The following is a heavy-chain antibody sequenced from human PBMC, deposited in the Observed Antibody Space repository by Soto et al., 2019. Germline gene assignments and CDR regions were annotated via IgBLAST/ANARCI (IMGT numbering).Heavy chain of an antibody. CDR3: ASKHIVVPARGRYYYGMDV. CDR1: GFTFSGYW. V-gene: IGHV3-7*02. J-gene: IGHJ6*02. Sequence: GGSLRLSCAASGFTFSGYWMSWVRQAPGKGLEWVANIKQDGIEKYYVNSVKGRFTISRDNAKNLLYLQMNSLRAEDTAVYYCASKHIVVPARGRYYYGMDVWGQGTTVTVSS. D-gene: IGHD2-2*01. CDR2: IKQDGIEK.